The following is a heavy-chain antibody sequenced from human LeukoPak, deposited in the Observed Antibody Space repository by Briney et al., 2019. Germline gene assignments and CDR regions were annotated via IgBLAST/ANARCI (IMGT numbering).Heavy chain of an antibody. D-gene: IGHD6-13*01. V-gene: IGHV6-1*01. CDR2: TYYRSKWYN. J-gene: IGHJ5*02. CDR1: GDSVSSNSAA. CDR3: AREFIAAAGTRWFDP. Sequence: SQTLSLTCAISGDSVSSNSAAWNWIRRSPSRGLEWLGRTYYRSKWYNDYAVSVKSRITINPDTSKNQFSLQLNSVTPEDTAVYYCAREFIAAAGTRWFDPWGQGTLVTVSS.